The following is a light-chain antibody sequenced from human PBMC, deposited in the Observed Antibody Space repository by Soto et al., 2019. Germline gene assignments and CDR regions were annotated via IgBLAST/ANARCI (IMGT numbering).Light chain of an antibody. V-gene: IGKV1-9*01. J-gene: IGKJ3*01. CDR2: GTF. CDR3: QHLDNYPPFT. Sequence: IPLTQSPSSLSASVGDRVSITCRASPDIKTYLAWYPQKQGKDPKILISGTFTLQCEVPSRFNGSGSGTDLTHTISRLQPQDFATYYCQHLDNYPPFTFGPGTKVDLE. CDR1: PDIKTY.